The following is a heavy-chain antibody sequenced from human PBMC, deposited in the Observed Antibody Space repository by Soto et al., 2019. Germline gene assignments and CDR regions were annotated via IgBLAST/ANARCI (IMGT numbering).Heavy chain of an antibody. J-gene: IGHJ5*02. CDR1: GFTFSDHH. Sequence: EVQLVESGGGLVQPGGSLRLSCAASGFTFSDHHMDWVRQAPGKGLEWVGRTRNKANSYTTEYAASVKGRFTISRDDSKNSLYLQMNSLTTEDTAVYYCSRDLGSWGQGTLVTVSS. CDR2: TRNKANSYTT. CDR3: SRDLGS. V-gene: IGHV3-72*01.